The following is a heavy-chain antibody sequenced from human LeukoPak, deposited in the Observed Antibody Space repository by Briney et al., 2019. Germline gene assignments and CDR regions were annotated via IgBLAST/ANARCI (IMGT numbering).Heavy chain of an antibody. V-gene: IGHV4-34*01. D-gene: IGHD6-19*01. Sequence: PSETLSLTCAVYGGSFRGYYWSWIRQPSGKGLEWIGEINHSGSTTYNPSLKGRVTISVDTSKNQFSLKLNSVTAADTAVYYCASSGWYRGYWGQGTLVTVSS. CDR2: INHSGST. J-gene: IGHJ4*02. CDR3: ASSGWYRGY. CDR1: GGSFRGYY.